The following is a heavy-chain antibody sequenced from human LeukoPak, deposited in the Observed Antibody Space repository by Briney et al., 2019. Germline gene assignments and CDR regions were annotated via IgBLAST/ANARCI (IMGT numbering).Heavy chain of an antibody. D-gene: IGHD3-22*01. CDR2: MNPNSGNT. J-gene: IGHJ5*02. Sequence: ASVKVSCKASGYTFTSYDINWVRQATGQGLEWKGWMNPNSGNTGYAQKFQGRVTMTRNTSISTAYMELSSLRSEDTAVYYCARRHYDSSGYPRFDPWGQGTLVTVSS. V-gene: IGHV1-8*01. CDR1: GYTFTSYD. CDR3: ARRHYDSSGYPRFDP.